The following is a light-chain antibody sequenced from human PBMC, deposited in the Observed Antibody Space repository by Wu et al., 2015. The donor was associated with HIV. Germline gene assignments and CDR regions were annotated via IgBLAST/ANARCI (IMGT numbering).Light chain of an antibody. CDR2: AAS. J-gene: IGKJ5*01. CDR3: QQYGGSPPVT. Sequence: EIVLTQSPGTLSLSPGERATVSCRASQRIDSRSLAWYQQRLGQAPRLLISAASNRAAGIPDRFNGSGSGTDFILTINRLEPEDSAVYFCQQYGGSPPVTFGRGTRLEIK. CDR1: QRIDSRS. V-gene: IGKV3-20*01.